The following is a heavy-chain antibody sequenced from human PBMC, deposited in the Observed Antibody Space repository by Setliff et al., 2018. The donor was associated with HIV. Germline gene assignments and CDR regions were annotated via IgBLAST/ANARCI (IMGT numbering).Heavy chain of an antibody. CDR3: ARATAAWDDAFDI. V-gene: IGHV3-21*01. J-gene: IGHJ3*02. CDR2: ISRSNSYI. CDR1: GFPVSYYI. Sequence: GSLRLSCAASGFPVSYYIMDWVRQAPGKGLEWVSFISRSNSYIYYADSVKGRFTISRDNAKNSLYLQMNSLRAEDTAVYYCARATAAWDDAFDIWGQGTMVTVSS. D-gene: IGHD6-13*01.